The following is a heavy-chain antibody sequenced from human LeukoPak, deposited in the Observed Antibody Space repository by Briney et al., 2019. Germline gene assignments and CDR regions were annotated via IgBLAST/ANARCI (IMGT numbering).Heavy chain of an antibody. CDR1: GFTFSSYA. D-gene: IGHD2-2*01. J-gene: IGHJ6*02. V-gene: IGHV3-30-3*01. CDR2: ISYDGSNK. CDR3: ARDDGCSSTSCYPNYYYYGMDV. Sequence: AGGSLRLSCAASGFTFSSYAMHWVRQAPGKGLEWVAVISYDGSNKYYADSVKGRFTISRDNSENTLYLQMNSLRAEDTAVYYCARDDGCSSTSCYPNYYYYGMDVWGQGTTVTVSS.